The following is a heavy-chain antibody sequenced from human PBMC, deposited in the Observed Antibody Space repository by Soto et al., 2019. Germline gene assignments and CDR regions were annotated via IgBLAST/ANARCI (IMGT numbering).Heavy chain of an antibody. J-gene: IGHJ4*02. D-gene: IGHD5-18*01. V-gene: IGHV3-7*05. CDR2: IRPDGNEQ. CDR1: GLPFNNYW. Sequence: VQLVESGGDLVQPGGSLRLSCAASGLPFNNYWMSWVRQAPGKGLEWVANIRPDGNEQHYVDSVKGRFIFSRDNARSSVSLQMNNLSVDDTAVYYCVTSRGYSYEYWGQGTLVTVSS. CDR3: VTSRGYSYEY.